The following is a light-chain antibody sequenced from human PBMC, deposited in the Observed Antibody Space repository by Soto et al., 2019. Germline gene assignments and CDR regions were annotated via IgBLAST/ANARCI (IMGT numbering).Light chain of an antibody. CDR3: SSYTSSRTYV. J-gene: IGLJ1*01. Sequence: QSALTQPPSVSGSPGQSVAISCTGTSSDVGNSNGVSWYHQPPGTAPKLMIYDVNNRPSGVPDRFSGSKSGNTASLTISGLQAEDEGDYDGSSYTSSRTYVFGTGTKLTVL. CDR1: SSDVGNSNG. V-gene: IGLV2-18*02. CDR2: DVN.